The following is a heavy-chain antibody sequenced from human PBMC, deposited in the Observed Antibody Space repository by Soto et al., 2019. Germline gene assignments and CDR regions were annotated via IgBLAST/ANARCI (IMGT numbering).Heavy chain of an antibody. CDR1: GGSLSNFG. V-gene: IGHV1-69*12. CDR2: IIPVFGTP. J-gene: IGHJ6*02. Sequence: QVQLVQSGAEVKKPGSSVKVSCTASGGSLSNFGISWVRQAPGQGLEWMGAIIPVFGTPNYAQKFQDRVTINADESTTTVYMEVRSLTSEDTAVYYCARGDATKIVVTTYYAMDAWGQGTTVTVSS. D-gene: IGHD3-22*01. CDR3: ARGDATKIVVTTYYAMDA.